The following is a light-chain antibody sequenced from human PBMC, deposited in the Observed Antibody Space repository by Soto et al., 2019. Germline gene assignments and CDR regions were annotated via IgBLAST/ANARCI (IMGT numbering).Light chain of an antibody. CDR3: QQYAASPRT. CDR1: QSISSNY. CDR2: DAS. V-gene: IGKV3-20*01. J-gene: IGKJ1*01. Sequence: EIVLTQSPGTLSLSPGERATLSCRASQSISSNYLAWYRQTPGQAPRLLIYDASSRAAGIPDRFSGSGSGTDFTLTISRLEPEDLGVYYCQQYAASPRTCGQGTKVE.